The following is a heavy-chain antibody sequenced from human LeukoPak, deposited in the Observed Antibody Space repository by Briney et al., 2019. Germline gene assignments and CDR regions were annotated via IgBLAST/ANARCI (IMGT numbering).Heavy chain of an antibody. CDR1: GFTFSLYW. CDR2: IKLDGSEK. Sequence: GGSLRLSCAASGFTFSLYWMSWVRQVPGKGLEWVANIKLDGSEKNYVDSVKGRFTISRDNTKNSLYLQMNSLRAEDTAVFYCARDQYDTWSRRGNFDSWGQGTLVIVSS. V-gene: IGHV3-7*03. J-gene: IGHJ4*02. D-gene: IGHD3-3*01. CDR3: ARDQYDTWSRRGNFDS.